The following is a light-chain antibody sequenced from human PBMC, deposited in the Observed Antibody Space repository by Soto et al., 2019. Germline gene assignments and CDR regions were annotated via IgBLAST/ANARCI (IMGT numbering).Light chain of an antibody. V-gene: IGKV3-20*01. J-gene: IGKJ3*01. Sequence: EIVLTQSPGTLSLSPGERATLSCMASQSVSSSYLAWYQQKPGQAPRLLIYGASSRATGIPDRFSGSGSGTDFTLTISRREPEDFAVYYCQQYGSSPRTLGPWTKVDIK. CDR3: QQYGSSPRT. CDR2: GAS. CDR1: QSVSSSY.